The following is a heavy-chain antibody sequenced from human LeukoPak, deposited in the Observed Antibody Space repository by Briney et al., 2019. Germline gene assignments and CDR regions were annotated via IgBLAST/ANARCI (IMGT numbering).Heavy chain of an antibody. CDR2: ISYDGSNK. CDR1: GFTFSSYA. D-gene: IGHD4-17*01. J-gene: IGHJ4*02. V-gene: IGHV3-30*04. CDR3: VKDTAGFDY. Sequence: PGGSLRLSCAASGFTFSSYAMHWVRQAPGKGLEWVAVISYDGSNKYYAYSVKGRFTISRDNSKNTLYLQMNSLRAEDTAVYYCVKDTAGFDYWGQGTLVTVSS.